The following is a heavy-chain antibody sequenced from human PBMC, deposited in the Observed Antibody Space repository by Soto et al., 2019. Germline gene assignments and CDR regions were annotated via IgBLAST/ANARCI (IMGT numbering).Heavy chain of an antibody. J-gene: IGHJ4*02. CDR3: ARVKSSGWFYYFDY. CDR1: GGSISSHH. CDR2: IYYSGST. D-gene: IGHD6-19*01. Sequence: SENLSHTCTVSGGSISSHHWSCIRQPPGKGLEWIGYIYYSGSTNYNPSLKSRVTISVDTSKNQFSLKLSSVTAADTAVYYCARVKSSGWFYYFDYWGQGTLVTVS. V-gene: IGHV4-59*11.